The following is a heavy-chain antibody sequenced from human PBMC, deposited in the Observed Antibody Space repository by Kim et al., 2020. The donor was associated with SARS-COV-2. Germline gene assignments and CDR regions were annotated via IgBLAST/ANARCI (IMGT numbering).Heavy chain of an antibody. Sequence: GGSLRHSCAASGFTFSSYAMSWVRQAPGKGLEWVSAISGSGGSTYYADSVKGRFTISRDNSKNTLYLQMNSLRAEDTAVYYCAKDRRDYGGNHDYWGQGTLVTVSS. J-gene: IGHJ4*02. D-gene: IGHD4-17*01. V-gene: IGHV3-23*01. CDR1: GFTFSSYA. CDR3: AKDRRDYGGNHDY. CDR2: ISGSGGST.